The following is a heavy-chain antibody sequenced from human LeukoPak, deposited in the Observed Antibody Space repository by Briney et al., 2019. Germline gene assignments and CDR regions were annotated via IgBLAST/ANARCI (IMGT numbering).Heavy chain of an antibody. J-gene: IGHJ4*02. CDR3: AKRGVVIRVILVGFHKEAYYFDS. CDR2: ISDSGGRT. CDR1: GITLSNYG. Sequence: GGSLRLSCAVSGITLSNYGMSWVRQAPGKGLEWVAGISDSGGRTNYADSVKGRFTISRDNPKNTLYLQMNSLRAEDTAVYFCAKRGVVIRVILVGFHKEAYYFDSWGQGALVTVS. D-gene: IGHD3-22*01. V-gene: IGHV3-23*01.